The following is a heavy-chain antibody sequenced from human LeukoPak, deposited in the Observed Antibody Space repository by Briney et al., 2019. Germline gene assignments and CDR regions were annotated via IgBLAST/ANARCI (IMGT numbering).Heavy chain of an antibody. D-gene: IGHD3-22*01. J-gene: IGHJ4*02. Sequence: SETLSLTCAVYGGPFSGYYWSWIRQPPGKGLEWIGEINHSGSTNYNPSLKSRVTISVDTSKNQFSLKLSSVTAADTAVYYCARGLDSSGYYYDYWGQGTLVTVSS. CDR3: ARGLDSSGYYYDY. CDR1: GGPFSGYY. V-gene: IGHV4-34*01. CDR2: INHSGST.